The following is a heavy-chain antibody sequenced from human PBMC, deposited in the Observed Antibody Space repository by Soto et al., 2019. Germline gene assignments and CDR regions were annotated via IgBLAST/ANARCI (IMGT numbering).Heavy chain of an antibody. CDR2: INADNGNT. CDR3: AVRGELRAFDY. V-gene: IGHV1-3*01. CDR1: GYTFSSYG. D-gene: IGHD1-26*01. Sequence: GASVKVSCKASGYTFSSYGIHWVRQAPGQRLEWMGWINADNGNTKYSQRFQGRVTITRDTSASTAYMELSSLRSEDTAVYYCAVRGELRAFDYWGQGTLVTVSS. J-gene: IGHJ4*02.